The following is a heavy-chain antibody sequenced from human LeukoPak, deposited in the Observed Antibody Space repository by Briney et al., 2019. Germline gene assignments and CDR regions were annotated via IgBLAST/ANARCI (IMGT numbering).Heavy chain of an antibody. D-gene: IGHD3-16*01. CDR3: ARDNDSRDPPHFDY. V-gene: IGHV3-48*01. J-gene: IGHJ4*02. CDR2: ISTRTSTI. Sequence: GGSLRLSCEASGFIFSSYSMNWVRQAPGKGLEWLSYISTRTSTIYYADSVKGRFTISRDNAKNSLHLQMKSLRAEDTAVYYCARDNDSRDPPHFDYWGQGTLVTVSS. CDR1: GFIFSSYS.